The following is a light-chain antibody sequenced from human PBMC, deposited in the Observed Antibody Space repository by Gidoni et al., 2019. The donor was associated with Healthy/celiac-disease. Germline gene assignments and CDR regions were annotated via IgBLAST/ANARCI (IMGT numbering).Light chain of an antibody. J-gene: IGLJ2*01. V-gene: IGLV2-23*01. Sequence: SGLTQPASVSGSPGQSITISCTGTSSDVGSYNLVSWYQQHPGKAPKLMIHEGSKRPSGVSNRFSGSKSGNTASLTIAGLQAEDEADYYCCSYAGSSTVVFGGGTKLTVL. CDR1: SSDVGSYNL. CDR3: CSYAGSSTVV. CDR2: EGS.